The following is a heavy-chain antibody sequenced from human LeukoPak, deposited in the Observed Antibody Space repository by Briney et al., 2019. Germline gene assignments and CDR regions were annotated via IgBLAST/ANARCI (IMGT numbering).Heavy chain of an antibody. CDR2: ISYDGSNK. CDR3: ARGSHATNY. V-gene: IGHV3-30*03. Sequence: PGGSLRLSCTASGFTFSGYGMHWVRQAPGKGLEWVAVISYDGSNKYYADSVKGRFTISRDNSKNTLYLQMNSLRAEDTAVYYCARGSHATNYWGQGTLVTVSS. CDR1: GFTFSGYG. J-gene: IGHJ4*02.